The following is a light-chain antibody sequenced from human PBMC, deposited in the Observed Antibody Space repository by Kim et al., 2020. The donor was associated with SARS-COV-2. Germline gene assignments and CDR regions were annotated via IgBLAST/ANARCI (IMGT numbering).Light chain of an antibody. CDR1: SSNIGSYT. Sequence: PGQRVTISCSGSSSNIGSYTVNWYQQHPGTAPKLLIHSNNQRPSGVPDRFSGSKSGTSASLAISGLQSEDEADYYCAAWDDSLNVIFGGGTKLTVL. CDR3: AAWDDSLNVI. J-gene: IGLJ2*01. V-gene: IGLV1-44*01. CDR2: SNN.